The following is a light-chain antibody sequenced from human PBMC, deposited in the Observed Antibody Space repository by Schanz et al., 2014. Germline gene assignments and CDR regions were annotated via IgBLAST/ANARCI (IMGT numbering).Light chain of an antibody. Sequence: QSALTQPRSVSGSPGQSVTISCTGTSSDVGGYDYVSWYQQHPGKAPKFMIYDVSKRPSGVPDRFSGSKSGNTASLTISGLQAEDEADYYCSSYAGSRNLVFGGGTKLTVL. CDR1: SSDVGGYDY. CDR3: SSYAGSRNLV. J-gene: IGLJ2*01. V-gene: IGLV2-11*01. CDR2: DVS.